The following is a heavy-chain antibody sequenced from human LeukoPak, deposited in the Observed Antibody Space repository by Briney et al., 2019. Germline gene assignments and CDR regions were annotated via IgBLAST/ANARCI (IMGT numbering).Heavy chain of an antibody. J-gene: IGHJ4*02. CDR1: GGSISSGDYY. D-gene: IGHD3-9*01. Sequence: PSETLSLTCTVSGGSISSGDYYWSWIRQPPGKGLEWIGYIYYSGSTYYNPSLKSRVTISVDTSKNQFSLKLSSVTAADTAVYYCASYYDILTGSVDYWGQGTLVTVSS. V-gene: IGHV4-30-4*01. CDR2: IYYSGST. CDR3: ASYYDILTGSVDY.